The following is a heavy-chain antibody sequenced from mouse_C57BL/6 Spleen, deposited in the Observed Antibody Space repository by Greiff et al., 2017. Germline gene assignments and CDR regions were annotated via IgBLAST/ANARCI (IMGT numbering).Heavy chain of an antibody. D-gene: IGHD2-5*01. CDR3: TRERNYYSNYGNFDV. CDR1: GFTFSSYA. CDR2: ISSGGDYI. Sequence: EVKLVESGEGLVKPGGSLKLSCAASGFTFSSYAMSWVRQTPEKRLEWVAYISSGGDYIYYADPVKGRFTISRDNARNTLYLQMSSLKSEDTAMYYCTRERNYYSNYGNFDVWGTGTTVTVSS. V-gene: IGHV5-9-1*02. J-gene: IGHJ1*03.